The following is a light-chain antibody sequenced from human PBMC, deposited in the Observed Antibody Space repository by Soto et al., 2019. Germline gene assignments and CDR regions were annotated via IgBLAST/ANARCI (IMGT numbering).Light chain of an antibody. CDR1: QSISNW. V-gene: IGKV1-5*01. Sequence: DIQLTQSPSTLSASLGGRVTITCRASQSISNWLAWYQQTPGKAPKLLIYDASSLESGVPLRFSGSGSGTEFTLTISSLQPDDFATYYCQHYDSYSPITFGQGTRLEI. CDR2: DAS. CDR3: QHYDSYSPIT. J-gene: IGKJ5*01.